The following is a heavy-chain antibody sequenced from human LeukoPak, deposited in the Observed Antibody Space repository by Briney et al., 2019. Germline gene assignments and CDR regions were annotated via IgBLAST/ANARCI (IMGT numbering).Heavy chain of an antibody. CDR2: INPNSGGT. CDR3: ARVGDSNPYYYYGMDV. D-gene: IGHD4-11*01. V-gene: IGHV1-2*06. J-gene: IGHJ6*02. Sequence: ASVQVSCQASGYTFTCYYMHWVRQAPGQGLEWMGRINPNSGGTDYAQKFQGRVTMTRDTSISTAYMELSRLRSDDTAVYYCARVGDSNPYYYYGMDVWGQGTTVTVSS. CDR1: GYTFTCYY.